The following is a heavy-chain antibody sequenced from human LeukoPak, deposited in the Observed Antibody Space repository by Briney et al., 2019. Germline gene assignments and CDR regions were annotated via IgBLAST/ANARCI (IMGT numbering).Heavy chain of an antibody. V-gene: IGHV4-59*01. CDR1: GGSISSYY. Sequence: SETLSLTCTVAGGSISSYYWSLIRQPPGKGLEWIGYIYYSGSTNYNPSLKSRVTISVDTSKNQFSLKLTSVTAADTAVYYCARGNPPTDYWGQGTLVTVSS. J-gene: IGHJ4*02. CDR2: IYYSGST. CDR3: ARGNPPTDY.